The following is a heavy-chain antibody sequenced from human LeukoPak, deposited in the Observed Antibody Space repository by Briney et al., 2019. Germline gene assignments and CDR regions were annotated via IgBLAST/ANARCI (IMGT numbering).Heavy chain of an antibody. V-gene: IGHV1-58*01. D-gene: IGHD2-2*01. CDR3: AADRDCSSASCYPYNFDS. J-gene: IGHJ4*02. CDR2: LVVGSGNT. Sequence: ASVKVSCKASGFTFSRSALQWVRQARGQRPEWIGRLVVGSGNTDYAQRFQERVTITRDMSTSKAYMELSSLRSEDTAVYYCAADRDCSSASCYPYNFDSWGQGTLVTVSS. CDR1: GFTFSRSA.